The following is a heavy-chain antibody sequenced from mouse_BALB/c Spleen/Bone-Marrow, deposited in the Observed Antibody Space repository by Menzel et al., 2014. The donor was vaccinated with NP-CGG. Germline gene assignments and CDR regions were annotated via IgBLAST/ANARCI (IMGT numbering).Heavy chain of an antibody. CDR2: IRNKANGYTT. Sequence: EVQRVESGGGLVQPGGSLRLSCATSGFTFTDYYMSWVRQPPGKALVWLGFIRNKANGYTTEYSASVKGRFTISRDNSQSILYLQMNTLRAEDSATYYCARDDYYAMDYWGQGTSVTVSS. V-gene: IGHV7-3*02. CDR1: GFTFTDYY. CDR3: ARDDYYAMDY. J-gene: IGHJ4*01.